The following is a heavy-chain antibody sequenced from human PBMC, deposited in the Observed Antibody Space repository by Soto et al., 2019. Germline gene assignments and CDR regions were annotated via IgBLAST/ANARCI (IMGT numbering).Heavy chain of an antibody. CDR1: GGSFSAYY. V-gene: IGHV4-34*01. CDR2: IDHSGST. J-gene: IGHJ6*02. Sequence: QVQLQQWGAGLLKPSETLSLTCAVSGGSFSAYYWTWIRQPPGRGLEWIGEIDHSGSTNYNPSLVGRVTMSIETAKNRFSLNVTYVTAADTAVYYCVRGLRYSGMDVWGQGTTVTVS. CDR3: VRGLRYSGMDV. D-gene: IGHD2-15*01.